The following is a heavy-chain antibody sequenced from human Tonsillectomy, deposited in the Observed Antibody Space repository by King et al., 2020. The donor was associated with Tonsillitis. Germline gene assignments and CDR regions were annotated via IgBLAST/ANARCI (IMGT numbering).Heavy chain of an antibody. CDR1: GFTFSTYW. V-gene: IGHV3-7*01. Sequence: VQLVESGGGLVQPGGSLRLSCAASGFTFSTYWMTWVRQTPGKGLEWVANIKQDGSEKYYVDSVKGRFTISRDNAQNLLYLQMNSLRAEDTAVYYCARTGIGGHYDSGSHWSPGVLGYWGQGTLVTVSS. D-gene: IGHD3-10*01. J-gene: IGHJ4*02. CDR3: ARTGIGGHYDSGSHWSPGVLGY. CDR2: IKQDGSEK.